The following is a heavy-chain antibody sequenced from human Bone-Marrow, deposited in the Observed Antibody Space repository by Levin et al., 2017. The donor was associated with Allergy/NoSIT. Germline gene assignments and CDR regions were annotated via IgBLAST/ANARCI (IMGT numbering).Heavy chain of an antibody. CDR3: TRETLDSGGWEKNDY. CDR1: GFDFGDYA. Sequence: PGGSLRLSCTGFGFDFGDYAMNWFRQAPGKGLEWIGIIRSKIFDETTKYAASVEGRFTISRDDSKSIAYLHMNSLKTEDTGVYYCTRETLDSGGWEKNDYWGQGTLVSVSS. J-gene: IGHJ4*02. CDR2: IRSKIFDETT. V-gene: IGHV3-49*03. D-gene: IGHD6-19*01.